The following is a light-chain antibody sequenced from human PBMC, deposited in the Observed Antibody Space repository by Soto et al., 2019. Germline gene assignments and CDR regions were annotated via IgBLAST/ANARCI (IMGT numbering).Light chain of an antibody. CDR3: SSYTNTYTYV. J-gene: IGLJ1*01. V-gene: IGLV2-14*03. CDR2: DVS. Sequence: QSALTQPASVSGSPGQSITISCTGTTSDVGGYNYVSWYQQHPGKAPKLMIYDVSNRPSGVSNRFSGSKSGNTASLTISGLQAEDEADYYCSSYTNTYTYVFGTGTKLTVL. CDR1: TSDVGGYNY.